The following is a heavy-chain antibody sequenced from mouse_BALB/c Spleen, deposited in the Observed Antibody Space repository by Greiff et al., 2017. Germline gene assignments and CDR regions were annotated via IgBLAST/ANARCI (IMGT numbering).Heavy chain of an antibody. CDR3: TRGDGGFAY. Sequence: EVQLVESGGGLVQPGGSLKLSCAASGFTFSSYTMSWVRQTPEKRLEWVATISSGGSYTYYPDSVKGRFTISRDNAKNTLYLQMSSLKSEDTAMYYCTRGDGGFAYWGQGTLVTVSA. J-gene: IGHJ3*01. CDR2: ISSGGSYT. CDR1: GFTFSSYT. V-gene: IGHV5-6-4*01. D-gene: IGHD3-3*01.